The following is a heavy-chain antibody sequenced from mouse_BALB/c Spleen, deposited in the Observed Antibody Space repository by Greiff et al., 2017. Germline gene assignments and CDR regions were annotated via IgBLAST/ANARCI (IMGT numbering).Heavy chain of an antibody. J-gene: IGHJ1*01. D-gene: IGHD1-1*01. CDR1: GFTFSSFV. Sequence: EVQLVESGGGLVQPGGSRKLSCAASGFTFSSFVMHWVRQAPEKGLEWVAYISSGSSTIYYADTVKGRFTISIDNPKNTLFLQMTSLRSEDTAMYYCARDYYGSSYWYFDVWGAGTTVTVSS. CDR3: ARDYYGSSYWYFDV. V-gene: IGHV5-17*02. CDR2: ISSGSSTI.